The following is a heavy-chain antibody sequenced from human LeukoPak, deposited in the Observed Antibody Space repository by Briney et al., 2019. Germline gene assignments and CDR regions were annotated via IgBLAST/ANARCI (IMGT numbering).Heavy chain of an antibody. Sequence: PSETLSLTCAVSGYSISSGYYWGWIRQPPGKGLEWTGSIYHSGSTYYNPSLKSRVTISVDTSKNQFSLKLSSVTAADTAVYYCARDRATPGYQLLRVDYYYGMDVWGKGTTVTVSS. CDR2: IYHSGST. CDR1: GYSISSGYY. D-gene: IGHD2-2*01. CDR3: ARDRATPGYQLLRVDYYYGMDV. J-gene: IGHJ6*04. V-gene: IGHV4-38-2*02.